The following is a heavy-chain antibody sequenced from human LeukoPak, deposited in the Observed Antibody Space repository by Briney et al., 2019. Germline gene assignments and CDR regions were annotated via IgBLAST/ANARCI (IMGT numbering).Heavy chain of an antibody. CDR2: IYSGGST. V-gene: IGHV3-66*01. CDR3: ARMGLEYYYDSSGYFLTNFDY. Sequence: GGSLRLSCAASGFTVSSNYMSWVRQAPGKGLEWVSVIYSGGSTYYADSVKGRFTISRDNSKNTLYLQMNSLRAEDTAVYYCARMGLEYYYDSSGYFLTNFDYWGQGTLVTVSS. D-gene: IGHD3-22*01. CDR1: GFTVSSNY. J-gene: IGHJ4*02.